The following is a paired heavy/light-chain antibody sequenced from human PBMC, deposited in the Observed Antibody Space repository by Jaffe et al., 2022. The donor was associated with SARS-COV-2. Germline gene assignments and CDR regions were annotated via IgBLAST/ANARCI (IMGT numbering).Light chain of an antibody. CDR2: GAS. CDR3: QQCGSSPLFT. V-gene: IGKV3-20*01. Sequence: EIVLTQSPGTLSLSPGERATLSCRASQSVTSNYLAWYQQKPGQAPRLLIYGASSRATGIPDRFSGSGSGTDFTLTISRLEPEDFAVYYCQQCGSSPLFTFGPGTTVDIK. J-gene: IGKJ3*01. CDR1: QSVTSNY.
Heavy chain of an antibody. J-gene: IGHJ4*02. V-gene: IGHV4-59*01. D-gene: IGHD3-22*01. CDR1: GDPMSNYY. Sequence: QVQLQESGPGLVKPSETLSLTCTVSGDPMSNYYWTWIRHSPGKGLEWIGYMSYSGTTKYNPSLKSRLTISVDTSKNQFSLKLSSVTAADTAVYYCARGQAYFYDTRAYAPHFYDYWGQGTLVTVSS. CDR2: MSYSGTT. CDR3: ARGQAYFYDTRAYAPHFYDY.